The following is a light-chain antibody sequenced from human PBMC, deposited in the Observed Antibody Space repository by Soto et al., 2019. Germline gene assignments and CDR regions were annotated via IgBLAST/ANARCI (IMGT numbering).Light chain of an antibody. V-gene: IGKV3-11*01. CDR3: QQRRNWPPLT. CDR2: DAS. Sequence: EIVLTQSPATLSLSPGERATLCCRASQSVSSYLAWYQQKPGQAPRLLIYDASNRATGIPARFSGSGSGTDFTLTISSLEPEDFAVYYCQQRRNWPPLTFGGGTKVEIK. J-gene: IGKJ4*01. CDR1: QSVSSY.